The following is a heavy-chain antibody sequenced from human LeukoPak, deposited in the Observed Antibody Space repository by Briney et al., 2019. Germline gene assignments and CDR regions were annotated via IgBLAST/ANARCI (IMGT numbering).Heavy chain of an antibody. Sequence: GGSLRLSCAASGFTFSSYWMSWVRQAPGKGLEWVANIKQDGSEKYYVDSVKGRFTISRDNAKNSLHLQMNSVRAEDTAVYYCARYWAGDDRFHYWGQGTLATVSS. V-gene: IGHV3-7*01. CDR2: IKQDGSEK. D-gene: IGHD7-27*01. J-gene: IGHJ4*02. CDR1: GFTFSSYW. CDR3: ARYWAGDDRFHY.